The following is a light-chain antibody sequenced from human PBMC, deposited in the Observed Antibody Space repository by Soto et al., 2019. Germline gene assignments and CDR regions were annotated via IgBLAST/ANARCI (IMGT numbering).Light chain of an antibody. CDR1: QSFRGL. V-gene: IGKV3-11*01. CDR3: QQRHMWPIT. J-gene: IGKJ5*01. CDR2: DAY. Sequence: EVVLTQSPVTLSLSPGERATLSCMTSQSFRGLLAWYQQKPGQAPRLLIYDAYNRATGIPPRFSGIVSGTDFNPTISSLEPEDSAVYDGQQRHMWPITFGQGTRLEIK.